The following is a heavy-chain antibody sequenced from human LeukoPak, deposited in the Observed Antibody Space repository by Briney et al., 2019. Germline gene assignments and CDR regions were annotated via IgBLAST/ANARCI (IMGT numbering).Heavy chain of an antibody. CDR2: ISAYNGNT. CDR3: ARDRNWGIAAAGPDY. J-gene: IGHJ4*02. CDR1: GYTFTSYG. V-gene: IGHV1-18*01. Sequence: GASVKVSCKASGYTFTSYGISWVRQAPGQGLEWMGWISAYNGNTNYAQKLQGRVTMTTDTSTSTAYMELRSLRSDDTAVYYCARDRNWGIAAAGPDYWGQGTLVTVSS. D-gene: IGHD6-13*01.